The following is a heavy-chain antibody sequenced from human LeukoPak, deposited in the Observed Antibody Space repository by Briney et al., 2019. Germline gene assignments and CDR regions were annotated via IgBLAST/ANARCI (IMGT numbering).Heavy chain of an antibody. J-gene: IGHJ4*02. Sequence: GGSLRLSCAASGFTLSSYWMHWVRQAPGKGLVWVSRINSDGSSTSYADSVKGRFTISRDNAKNTLYLQMNSLRAEDTAVYYCARSVGATGDFDYWGQGTLVTVSS. CDR3: ARSVGATGDFDY. CDR2: INSDGSST. CDR1: GFTLSSYW. V-gene: IGHV3-74*01. D-gene: IGHD1-26*01.